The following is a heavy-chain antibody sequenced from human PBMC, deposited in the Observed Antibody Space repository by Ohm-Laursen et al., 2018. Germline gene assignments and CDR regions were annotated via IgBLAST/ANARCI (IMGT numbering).Heavy chain of an antibody. V-gene: IGHV3-74*01. J-gene: IGHJ4*02. CDR3: ATAQRLVASANDY. Sequence: SLRLSCSASGFTFSSDWIHWVRQAPGEGLVWVARIKGDGSVTNYADSVKGRFTISRDNAKNTLYLQMNSLRGADTAVYYCATAQRLVASANDYWGQGTLVTVSS. D-gene: IGHD5-12*01. CDR1: GFTFSSDW. CDR2: IKGDGSVT.